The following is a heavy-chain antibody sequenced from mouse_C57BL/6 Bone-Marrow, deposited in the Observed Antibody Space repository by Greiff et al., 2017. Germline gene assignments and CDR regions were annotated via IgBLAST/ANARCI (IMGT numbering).Heavy chain of an antibody. V-gene: IGHV1-55*01. J-gene: IGHJ4*01. CDR2: IYPGSGST. CDR3: AREGVVPDYYAMDC. Sequence: QVHVKQPGAELVKPGASVKMSCKASGYTFTSYWITWVKQRPGQGLEWIGDIYPGSGSTNYNEKFKSKATLTVDTSSSTAYMQLSSLTSEDSAVYYCAREGVVPDYYAMDCALQGTSVPVSA. CDR1: GYTFTSYW. D-gene: IGHD1-1*01.